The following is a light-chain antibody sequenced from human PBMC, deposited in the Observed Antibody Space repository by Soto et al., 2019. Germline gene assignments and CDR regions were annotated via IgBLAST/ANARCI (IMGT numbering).Light chain of an antibody. CDR2: GAS. CDR3: QLYGSPLT. V-gene: IGKV3-20*01. J-gene: IGKJ4*01. Sequence: DTVLTQSPDTLSLSPGEGSTLSCRASQSLRRRYLAWYQQRPGQPPRLLIFGASIRATGIPDRLSGSGSETDYTLTTSRLEPEDFAVYYCQLYGSPLTFGGGTKVDI. CDR1: QSLRRRY.